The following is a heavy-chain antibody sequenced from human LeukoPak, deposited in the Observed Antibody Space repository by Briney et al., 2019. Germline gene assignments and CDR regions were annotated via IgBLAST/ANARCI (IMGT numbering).Heavy chain of an antibody. CDR1: GYTFTSYG. V-gene: IGHV1-18*01. D-gene: IGHD2-15*01. CDR2: ISAYNGNT. J-gene: IGHJ4*02. CDR3: ARALRYCSGGRCYTPLY. Sequence: VASVKVSCKASGYTFTSYGISWVRQAPGQGLEWMGWISAYNGNTNYAQKLQGRVTMTTDTSTSTAYMELRSLRSDDTAVYYCARALRYCSGGRCYTPLYWGQGTLVTVSS.